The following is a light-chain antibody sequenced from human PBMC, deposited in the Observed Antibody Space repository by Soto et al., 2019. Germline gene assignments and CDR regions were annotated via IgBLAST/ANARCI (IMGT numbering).Light chain of an antibody. CDR2: EVS. J-gene: IGLJ2*01. Sequence: QPASVSGSPGQSIAISCTGTSSDVGDYKSVSWYQQHPGKVPKLVIFEVSNRPSGVSNRFSGSKSDNTASLTISGLQAEDEADYFCSSYINTNTLVFGGGTKLTVL. CDR1: SSDVGDYKS. CDR3: SSYINTNTLV. V-gene: IGLV2-14*01.